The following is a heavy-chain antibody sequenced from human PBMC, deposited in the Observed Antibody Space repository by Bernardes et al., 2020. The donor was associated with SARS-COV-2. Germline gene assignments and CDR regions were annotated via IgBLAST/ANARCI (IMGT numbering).Heavy chain of an antibody. V-gene: IGHV3-7*03. CDR2: INQDGGEK. CDR1: GFTFNSHW. D-gene: IGHD2-2*01. J-gene: IGHJ4*02. Sequence: GGSLRLSCAASGFTFNSHWMSWVHQAREAPGNGLEWVANINQDGGEKYYVDSVKGRFTISRDNAKNSLFLQMNSLRAEDTAVYYCARLPAITGRYYFDYWGRGTLVTVSS. CDR3: ARLPAITGRYYFDY.